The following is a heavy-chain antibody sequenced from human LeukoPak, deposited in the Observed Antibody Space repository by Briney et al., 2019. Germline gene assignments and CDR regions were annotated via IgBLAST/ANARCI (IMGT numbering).Heavy chain of an antibody. Sequence: GGSLRLSCAASGFTFSSYSMNWVRQAPGKGLEWVSYISSSSSTIYYADSVKGRFTISRDNSKNTLYLQMNSLRAEDTAVYYCAKDAFPYSSSSDYWGQGTLVTVSS. V-gene: IGHV3-48*01. CDR3: AKDAFPYSSSSDY. J-gene: IGHJ4*02. CDR1: GFTFSSYS. CDR2: ISSSSSTI. D-gene: IGHD6-6*01.